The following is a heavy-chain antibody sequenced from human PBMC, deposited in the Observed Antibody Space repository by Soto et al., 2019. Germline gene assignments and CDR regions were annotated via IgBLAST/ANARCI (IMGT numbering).Heavy chain of an antibody. D-gene: IGHD6-6*01. J-gene: IGHJ5*02. CDR2: IYYSGST. V-gene: IGHV4-39*01. CDR1: GGSISSSSYY. CDR3: AKPKTNNDNKQYSSSSVSGFDP. Sequence: QLQLQESGPGLVKPSETLSLTCTVSGGSISSSSYYWGWIRQPPGKGLEWIGSIYYSGSTYYNPSLKRRVTISVDTSKNQCSLKLSSGTAADTAVYYCAKPKTNNDNKQYSSSSVSGFDPWGQGTLVTVSS.